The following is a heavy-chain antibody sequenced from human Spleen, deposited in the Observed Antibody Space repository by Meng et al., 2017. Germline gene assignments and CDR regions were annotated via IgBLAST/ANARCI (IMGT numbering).Heavy chain of an antibody. CDR1: GYTLSSDG. Sequence: QGPLGESGGAVEKPGASVKVPCDASGYTLSSDGFAWVRQAPEQGLEWMGWINVYNGITNYAQKFQGRVTMTTDTSTRTGYMELTSLTSDDTAIYYCATRGNPYLNCWGQGTLVTVSS. V-gene: IGHV1-18*01. J-gene: IGHJ4*02. CDR2: INVYNGIT. CDR3: ATRGNPYLNC.